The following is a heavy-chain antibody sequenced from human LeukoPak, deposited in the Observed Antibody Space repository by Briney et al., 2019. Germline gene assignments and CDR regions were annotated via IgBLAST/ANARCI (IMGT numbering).Heavy chain of an antibody. CDR2: ISGSGDIT. J-gene: IGHJ4*02. D-gene: IGHD2-2*01. Sequence: PGGSLRLSCAASGFTFRSYAMSWVRQAPGKGLEWVSAISGSGDITYYADSVKGRFTMSRDNFKNTLYLQMNSLRAEATAVYYCAKVSRFAVVPAAMLDCWGQGIQVTVSS. CDR3: AKVSRFAVVPAAMLDC. V-gene: IGHV3-23*01. CDR1: GFTFRSYA.